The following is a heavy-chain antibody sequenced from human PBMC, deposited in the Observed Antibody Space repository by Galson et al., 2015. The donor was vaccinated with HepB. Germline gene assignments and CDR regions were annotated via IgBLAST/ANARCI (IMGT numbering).Heavy chain of an antibody. V-gene: IGHV3-30-3*01. D-gene: IGHD1-26*01. Sequence: SLILSCAASGFTFSSYSMHWVRLAPGKGLEWVAVISYDGSKKYFADSVKGRFTISRDKSENTLHLQMNSLRAEDTAMYYCARGGSAYYAAYFDYWGQGILVTVSS. J-gene: IGHJ4*02. CDR1: GFTFSSYS. CDR3: ARGGSAYYAAYFDY. CDR2: ISYDGSKK.